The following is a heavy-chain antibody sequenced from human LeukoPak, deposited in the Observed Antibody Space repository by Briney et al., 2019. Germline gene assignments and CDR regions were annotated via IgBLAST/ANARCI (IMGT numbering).Heavy chain of an antibody. CDR3: ARGRSYDTRGPAGNYYYYYMDV. V-gene: IGHV4-4*07. CDR2: LYTTGST. D-gene: IGHD3-16*01. J-gene: IGHJ6*03. CDR1: GGSISNNY. Sequence: PSVTLSLTCTASGGSISNNYWCLIRHLPWQRLHWIGPLYTTGSTNYNPSLKSRVTMSVDTSKNQFSLKLRSVTAADTAVYYCARGRSYDTRGPAGNYYYYYMDVWGKGTTVTISS.